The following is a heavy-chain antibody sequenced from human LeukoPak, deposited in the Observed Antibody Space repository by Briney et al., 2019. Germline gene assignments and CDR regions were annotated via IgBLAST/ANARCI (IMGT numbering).Heavy chain of an antibody. CDR3: ARSRGIVVVAATPWSSGLSPTNWFDP. D-gene: IGHD2-15*01. CDR2: INPNSGGT. J-gene: IGHJ5*02. Sequence: ASVKVSCTASGYTFTGYYMHWVRQAPGQGLEWMGWINPNSGGTNYAQKFQGWVTITRDTSISTAYMELSRLRSDDTAVYYCARSRGIVVVAATPWSSGLSPTNWFDPWGQGTLVTVSS. CDR1: GYTFTGYY. V-gene: IGHV1-2*04.